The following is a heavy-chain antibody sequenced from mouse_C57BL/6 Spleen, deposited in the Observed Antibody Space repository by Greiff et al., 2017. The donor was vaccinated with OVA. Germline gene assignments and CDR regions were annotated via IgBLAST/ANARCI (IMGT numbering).Heavy chain of an antibody. V-gene: IGHV1-59*01. Sequence: VQLQQPGAELVRPGTSVKLSCKASGYTFTSYWMHWVKQRPGQGLEWIGVIDPSDSYTNYNQKFKGKATLTVDTSSSTAYMQLSSLTSEDSAVYYGAREDSNYVGYAMDYWGQGTSVTVSS. CDR1: GYTFTSYW. J-gene: IGHJ4*01. CDR3: AREDSNYVGYAMDY. CDR2: IDPSDSYT. D-gene: IGHD2-5*01.